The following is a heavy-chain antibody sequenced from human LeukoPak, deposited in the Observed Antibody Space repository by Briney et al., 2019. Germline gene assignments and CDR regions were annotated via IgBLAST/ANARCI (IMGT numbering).Heavy chain of an antibody. CDR3: ARVADFRSGYMGAFDI. J-gene: IGHJ3*02. CDR1: GFTFSSYW. Sequence: GGSLRLSCAASGFTFSSYWMSWVRQAPGKGLEWVANIKQDGSEKYYVDSVKGRFTISRDNAKNSLYLQMNSLRAEDTAVYYCARVADFRSGYMGAFDIWGQGTMVTVSS. V-gene: IGHV3-7*01. CDR2: IKQDGSEK. D-gene: IGHD3-3*01.